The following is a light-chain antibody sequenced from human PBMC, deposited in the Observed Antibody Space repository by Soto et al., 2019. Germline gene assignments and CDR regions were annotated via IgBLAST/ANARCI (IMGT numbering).Light chain of an antibody. Sequence: AIRMTQSPSSFSASTGDRVTITCRASQGISSYLAWYQQKPGKAPKLLIYAASTWQSGVPSRFSGSGSGTDFTLTISCLQSEDFATYYCQQYYSYPRTVGQGTKVEIK. J-gene: IGKJ1*01. CDR3: QQYYSYPRT. V-gene: IGKV1-8*01. CDR1: QGISSY. CDR2: AAS.